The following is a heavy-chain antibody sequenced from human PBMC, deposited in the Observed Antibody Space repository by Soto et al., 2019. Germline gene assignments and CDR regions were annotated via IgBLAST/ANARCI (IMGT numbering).Heavy chain of an antibody. Sequence: ASVKVSCKASGYTFTSYYMHWVRQAPGQGLEWMGWINPNSGGTNYAQKFQGWVTMTRDTSISTAYMELSRLRSDDTAVYYCAREYGDYDRNFDYWGQGTLVTVSS. CDR1: GYTFTSYY. CDR3: AREYGDYDRNFDY. J-gene: IGHJ4*02. V-gene: IGHV1-2*04. D-gene: IGHD4-17*01. CDR2: INPNSGGT.